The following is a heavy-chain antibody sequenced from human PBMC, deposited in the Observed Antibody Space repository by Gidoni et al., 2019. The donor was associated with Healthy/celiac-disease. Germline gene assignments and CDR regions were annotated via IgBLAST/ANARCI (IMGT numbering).Heavy chain of an antibody. D-gene: IGHD6-13*01. J-gene: IGHJ4*02. V-gene: IGHV4-39*01. CDR3: ARRHIAAAGRIDY. Sequence: QLQLQESGPGLVKPSETLSLTCTVSGGSISSSSYYWGWIRQPPGKGREWIGRIYYSGSTYYNPSLKSRVTISVDTAKNQFSLKLSSVTAADTAVYYCARRHIAAAGRIDYWGQGTLVTVSS. CDR2: IYYSGST. CDR1: GGSISSSSYY.